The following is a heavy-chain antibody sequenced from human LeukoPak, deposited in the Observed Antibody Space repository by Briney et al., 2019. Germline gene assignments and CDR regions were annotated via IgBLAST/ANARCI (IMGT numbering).Heavy chain of an antibody. CDR3: ARGGSYGSR. D-gene: IGHD5-18*01. J-gene: IGHJ4*02. V-gene: IGHV4-59*01. Sequence: SETLSLSCTVYGDSISGYYWSWIRQPPGKGLEWIGNVYYSGTTNYNPSLKSRVTISVDTSKNQFSLKLTSVTAADTAVYYCARGGSYGSRWGQGTLVTVSS. CDR2: VYYSGTT. CDR1: GDSISGYY.